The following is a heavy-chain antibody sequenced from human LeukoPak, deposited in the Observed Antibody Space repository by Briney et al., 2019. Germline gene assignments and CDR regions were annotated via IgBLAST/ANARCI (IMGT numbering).Heavy chain of an antibody. CDR1: GFTFSSYG. CDR3: ARGHTPYGSGCTAAY. V-gene: IGHV3-48*01. J-gene: IGHJ4*02. D-gene: IGHD6-19*01. CDR2: VSPSSSSI. Sequence: PGRSLRLSCAASGFTFSSYGMNWVRQAPGTGLEWVSYVSPSSSSIYYADSVKGRFTISRDNAKNSLYLQINSLRAEDTAVYYCARGHTPYGSGCTAAYWGQGTLVTVSS.